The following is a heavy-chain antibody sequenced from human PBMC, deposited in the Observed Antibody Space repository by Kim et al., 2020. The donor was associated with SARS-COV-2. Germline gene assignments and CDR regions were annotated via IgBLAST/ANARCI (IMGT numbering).Heavy chain of an antibody. CDR3: ASAPGSYLFYYYGMDV. V-gene: IGHV1-3*01. J-gene: IGHJ6*02. D-gene: IGHD3-10*01. Sequence: QKFQGSVTITRDTSASTAYMELSSLRSEDTAVYYCASAPGSYLFYYYGMDVWGQGTTVTVSS.